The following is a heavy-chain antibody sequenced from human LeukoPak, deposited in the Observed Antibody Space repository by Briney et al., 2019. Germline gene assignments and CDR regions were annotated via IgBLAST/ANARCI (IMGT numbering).Heavy chain of an antibody. CDR1: GYTFTGYY. Sequence: APVKVSCKASGYTFTGYYMHWVRQAPGQGLEWMGWINPNSGGTNYAQKFQGRVTMTRDTSISTAYMELSRLRSDDTAVYYCARVLITFGGVIVPAFDYWGQGTLVTVSS. CDR2: INPNSGGT. V-gene: IGHV1-2*02. J-gene: IGHJ4*02. D-gene: IGHD3-16*02. CDR3: ARVLITFGGVIVPAFDY.